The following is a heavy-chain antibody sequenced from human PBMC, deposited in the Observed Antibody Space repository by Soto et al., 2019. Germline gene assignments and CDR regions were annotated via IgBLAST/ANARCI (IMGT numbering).Heavy chain of an antibody. CDR1: GFTFSSYA. CDR2: ISGSGGIT. D-gene: IGHD2-15*01. CDR3: AREHCSGGGLCLGWFYIEQ. Sequence: PWGSLRLSCAASGFTFSSYAMSWVRQAPGKGLEWVSAISGSGGITYYADSVKGRFTISRDNAKNTLYLQMNSLRAEDTAVYYCAREHCSGGGLCLGWFYIEQWGQGIQVTVSS. V-gene: IGHV3-23*01. J-gene: IGHJ4*02.